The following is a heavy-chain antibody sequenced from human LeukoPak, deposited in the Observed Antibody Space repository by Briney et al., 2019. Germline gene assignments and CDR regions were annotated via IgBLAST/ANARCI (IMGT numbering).Heavy chain of an antibody. CDR2: INPSGGST. CDR1: GYTFTGHY. D-gene: IGHD6-13*01. CDR3: ARVRAAAHLFDY. V-gene: IGHV1-46*01. J-gene: IGHJ4*02. Sequence: ASVKVSCKASGYTFTGHYMHWLRQAPGQGLEWMGIINPSGGSTSYAQKFQGRVTMTRDTSTSTVYMELSSLRSEDTAVYYCARVRAAAHLFDYWGQGTLVTVSS.